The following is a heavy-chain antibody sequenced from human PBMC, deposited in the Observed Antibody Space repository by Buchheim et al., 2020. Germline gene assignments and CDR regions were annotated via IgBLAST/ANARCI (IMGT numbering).Heavy chain of an antibody. CDR2: ISYDGSNK. J-gene: IGHJ4*02. CDR1: GFTFSSYA. Sequence: QVQLLESGGGVVQPGWSLRLSCAASGFTFSSYAMHWVRQAPGKGLDWVAVISYDGSNKYYADSVKCRFPISRDHSNNMRYSQMNSLRAEDTAVYYCARDQGTAMVLDYWGQGTL. V-gene: IGHV3-30*04. CDR3: ARDQGTAMVLDY. D-gene: IGHD5-18*01.